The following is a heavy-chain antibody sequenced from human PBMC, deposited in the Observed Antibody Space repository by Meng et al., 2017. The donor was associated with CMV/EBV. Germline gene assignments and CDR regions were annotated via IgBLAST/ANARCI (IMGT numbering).Heavy chain of an antibody. CDR1: GYTFTGYY. J-gene: IGHJ4*02. CDR3: ARVTSVAYYFDY. V-gene: IGHV1-2*02. CDR2: INPNSGGT. Sequence: SFQASGYTFTGYYMHWVRQAPGQGLEWMGWINPNSGGTNYAQKFQGRVTMTRDTSISTAYMELSRLRSDDTAVYYCARVTSVAYYFDYWGQGTLVTVSS. D-gene: IGHD3-16*01.